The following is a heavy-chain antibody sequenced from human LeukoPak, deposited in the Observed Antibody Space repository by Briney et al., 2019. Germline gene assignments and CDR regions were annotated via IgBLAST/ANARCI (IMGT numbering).Heavy chain of an antibody. CDR3: ARSRREDDILTSFYNPYYNYAMDV. J-gene: IGHJ6*02. Sequence: ASVKVSCKASGYTFTGYYMHWVRQAPGQGLEWMGWINPNICGTNYAQKTQGRVIMTRDTSISTAYMELSRLRSDDTAVYYCARSRREDDILTSFYNPYYNYAMDVWGQGTTVTVSS. CDR2: INPNICGT. D-gene: IGHD3-9*01. CDR1: GYTFTGYY. V-gene: IGHV1-2*02.